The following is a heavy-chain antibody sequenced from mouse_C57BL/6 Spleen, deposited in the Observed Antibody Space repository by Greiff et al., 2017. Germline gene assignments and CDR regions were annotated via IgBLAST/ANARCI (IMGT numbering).Heavy chain of an antibody. J-gene: IGHJ2*01. Sequence: QVQLQQSGAELVKPGASVKLSCKASGYTFTSYWMHWVKQRPGQGLEWIGMIHPNSGSTNYNEKFKSKATLTVDKSSSTAYMQLSSLTSEDSAVYYCARSYGSSVYFDYWGQGTTLTVSS. D-gene: IGHD1-1*01. CDR2: IHPNSGST. V-gene: IGHV1-64*01. CDR1: GYTFTSYW. CDR3: ARSYGSSVYFDY.